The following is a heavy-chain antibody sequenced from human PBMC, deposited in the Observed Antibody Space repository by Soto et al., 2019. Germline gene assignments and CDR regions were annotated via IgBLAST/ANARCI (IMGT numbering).Heavy chain of an antibody. J-gene: IGHJ4*02. D-gene: IGHD4-17*01. Sequence: QVQLVQSGAEVKKPGASVKVSCKASGYTFTSYDINWVRQATGQGLEWMGWMNPNSGNTGYAQKSQGRITVTRNTSTSTAYMERSSLRSEYTSVYCCARSTNDYGDRHWGQGSLVTVSS. CDR1: GYTFTSYD. V-gene: IGHV1-8*01. CDR3: ARSTNDYGDRH. CDR2: MNPNSGNT.